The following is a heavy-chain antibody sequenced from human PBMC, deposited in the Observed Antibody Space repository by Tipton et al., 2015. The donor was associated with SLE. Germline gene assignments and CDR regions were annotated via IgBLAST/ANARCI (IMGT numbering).Heavy chain of an antibody. CDR2: ISAYNGST. CDR1: GYTFTSYG. D-gene: IGHD6-19*01. V-gene: IGHV1-18*01. J-gene: IGHJ5*02. CDR3: ARVRSSSSSLAVAQGNWFDP. Sequence: QLVQSGAEVKKPGASVKVSCKASGYTFTSYGISWVRQAPGQGLEWMGWISAYNGSTNYAQNLQGRVTMTTDTSTSTAYMELRSLRSDDTAVYYCARVRSSSSSLAVAQGNWFDPWGQGTLVTVSS.